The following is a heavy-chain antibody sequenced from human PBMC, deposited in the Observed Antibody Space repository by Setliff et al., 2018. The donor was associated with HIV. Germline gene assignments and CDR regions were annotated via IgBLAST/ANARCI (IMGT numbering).Heavy chain of an antibody. CDR2: IYYSGST. CDR1: GGSFSGHS. J-gene: IGHJ4*02. CDR3: ARQSTVAAAGFDF. D-gene: IGHD6-13*01. Sequence: KPSETLSLTCAVYGGSFSGHSWTWIRQPPGKGLEWIGSIYYSGSTYYNPSLKSRVTISVDRSKNQFSLKLDSVTAADTAIYYCARQSTVAAAGFDFWGQGTLVTVSS. V-gene: IGHV4-34*01.